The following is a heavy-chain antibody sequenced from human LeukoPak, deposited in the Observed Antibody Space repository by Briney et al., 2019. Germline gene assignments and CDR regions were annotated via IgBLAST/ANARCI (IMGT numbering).Heavy chain of an antibody. J-gene: IGHJ3*02. CDR1: GGSISSYY. CDR2: IYYSGST. V-gene: IGHV4-59*08. Sequence: SETLSLTCTVSGGSISSYYWSWIRQPPGKGLEWIGYIYYSGSTNYNPSLKSRVTISVDTSKNQFSLKLSSVTAADTAVYYCASLVVAGSYDAFDIWGQGTMATVSS. D-gene: IGHD6-19*01. CDR3: ASLVVAGSYDAFDI.